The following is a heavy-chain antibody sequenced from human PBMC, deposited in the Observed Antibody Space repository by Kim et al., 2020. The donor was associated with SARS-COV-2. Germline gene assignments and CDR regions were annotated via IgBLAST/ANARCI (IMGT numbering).Heavy chain of an antibody. V-gene: IGHV1-58*01. D-gene: IGHD6-13*01. Sequence: QKFQERVTITRDMSTSTAYMELSSLRSEDTAVYYCAATYSNSYYYYGMDVWGQGTTVTVSS. J-gene: IGHJ6*02. CDR3: AATYSNSYYYYGMDV.